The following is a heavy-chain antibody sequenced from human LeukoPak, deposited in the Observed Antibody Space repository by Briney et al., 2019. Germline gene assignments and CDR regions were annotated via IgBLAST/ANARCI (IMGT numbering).Heavy chain of an antibody. CDR3: ARGAIVVVPAETEIQYYYYYYYMDV. V-gene: IGHV4-34*01. Sequence: SETLSLTCAVYGGSFSGYYWSWIRQPPGQGLEWIGEINHSGSTNYNPSLKSRVTISVDTSKNQFSLKLSSVTAADTAVYYCARGAIVVVPAETEIQYYYYYYYMDVWGKGTTVTVSS. CDR1: GGSFSGYY. D-gene: IGHD2-2*01. J-gene: IGHJ6*03. CDR2: INHSGST.